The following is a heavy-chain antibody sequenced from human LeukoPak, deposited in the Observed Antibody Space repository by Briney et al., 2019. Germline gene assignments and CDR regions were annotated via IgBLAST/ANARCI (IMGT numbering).Heavy chain of an antibody. J-gene: IGHJ4*02. Sequence: GGSLTLSCAASGFTFSSYDMHWVRQATGKGLEWVSAIGTAGDTYYPGSVKGRFTISRENAKNSLYLQMNSLRAGGTAVYYCARGYYDFWSGYLYFDYWGQGTLVTVSS. D-gene: IGHD3-3*01. CDR1: GFTFSSYD. CDR3: ARGYYDFWSGYLYFDY. V-gene: IGHV3-13*01. CDR2: IGTAGDT.